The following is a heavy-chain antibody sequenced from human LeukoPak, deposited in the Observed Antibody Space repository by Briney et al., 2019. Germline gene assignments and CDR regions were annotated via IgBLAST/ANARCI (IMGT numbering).Heavy chain of an antibody. V-gene: IGHV5-51*01. D-gene: IGHD3-22*01. CDR3: ARHETGPYDSPDY. J-gene: IGHJ4*02. CDR1: GYSFTSYW. CDR2: IYPGGSDT. Sequence: GESLKISGKGSGYSFTSYWIGWVRQMPGKGLEWMGIIYPGGSDTRYSPSFQGQVTISADKSINTAYLQWSSLKASDTAMYYCARHETGPYDSPDYWGQGTLVTVSS.